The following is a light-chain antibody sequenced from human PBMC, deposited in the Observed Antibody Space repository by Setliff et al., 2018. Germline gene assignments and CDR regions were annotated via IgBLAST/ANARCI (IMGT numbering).Light chain of an antibody. Sequence: EIVLTQSPGTLSLSPGDRATLSCRASQSISSTYFAWYQQTPGQSPRLLIYGSSSRATGIPDRFSGSGSGTAFTLTISRLEPEDFAVYYCQQYGSSPKTFGQGTKVDIK. CDR2: GSS. CDR1: QSISSTY. J-gene: IGKJ1*01. CDR3: QQYGSSPKT. V-gene: IGKV3-20*01.